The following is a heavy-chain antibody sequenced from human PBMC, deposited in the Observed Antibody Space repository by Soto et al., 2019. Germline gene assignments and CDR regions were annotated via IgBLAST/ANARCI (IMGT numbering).Heavy chain of an antibody. Sequence: EAHLVESGGGLVRPGGSLRLSCAASGFTFGSYSMNWVRQRPGKGLEWVCSISTSSSAIYYADSVKGRFTVSRDNAKNSLYLQMNSLTVEDTAVYYRARGGASYDILTGYYNYYYYGMDVWGQGTPVTVS. CDR1: GFTFGSYS. V-gene: IGHV3-21*01. CDR3: ARGGASYDILTGYYNYYYYGMDV. CDR2: ISTSSSAI. D-gene: IGHD3-9*01. J-gene: IGHJ6*02.